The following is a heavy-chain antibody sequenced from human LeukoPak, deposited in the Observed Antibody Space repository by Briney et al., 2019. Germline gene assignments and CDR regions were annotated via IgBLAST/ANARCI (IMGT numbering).Heavy chain of an antibody. CDR3: ARDKWEPRYAFDT. Sequence: PSETLSLTCAVSGGSISSSNWWSWIRQPPGQGLEWIGEIYHSGSTNYNPSLKSRVTISVDKSKTQFSLKLSSVTAADTAVYYCARDKWEPRYAFDTWGQGTMVTVSS. CDR1: GGSISSSNW. CDR2: IYHSGST. V-gene: IGHV4-4*02. J-gene: IGHJ3*02. D-gene: IGHD1-26*01.